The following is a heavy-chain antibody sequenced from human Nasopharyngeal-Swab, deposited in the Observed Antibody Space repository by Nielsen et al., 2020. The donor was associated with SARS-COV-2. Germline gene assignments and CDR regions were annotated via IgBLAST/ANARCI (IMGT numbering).Heavy chain of an antibody. Sequence: ASVKVSCKVSGYTLTELSMHWVRQAPGKGLEWMGGFDPEDGETTYAQKFQGRVTMTEDTSTDTAYMELSSLRSEDTAVYYCATGPGILTGANWFDPWGQGTLVTVSS. CDR2: FDPEDGET. V-gene: IGHV1-24*01. J-gene: IGHJ5*02. CDR3: ATGPGILTGANWFDP. D-gene: IGHD3-9*01. CDR1: GYTLTELS.